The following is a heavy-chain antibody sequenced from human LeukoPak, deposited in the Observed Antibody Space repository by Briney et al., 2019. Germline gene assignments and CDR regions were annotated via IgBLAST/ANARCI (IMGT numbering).Heavy chain of an antibody. J-gene: IGHJ4*02. CDR3: AKGVVVAPDVTPFDY. V-gene: IGHV3-30*04. Sequence: GGSLRLSCAASGFTFSSYAMHWVRQAPGKGLERVAVISYDGSNKYYADSVKGRFTISRDNSKNTLYLQMNSLRAEDTAVYYCAKGVVVAPDVTPFDYWGQGTLVTVSS. CDR1: GFTFSSYA. CDR2: ISYDGSNK. D-gene: IGHD2-2*01.